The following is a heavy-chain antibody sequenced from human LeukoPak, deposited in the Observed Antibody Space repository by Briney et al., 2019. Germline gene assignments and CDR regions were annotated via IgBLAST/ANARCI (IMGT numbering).Heavy chain of an antibody. V-gene: IGHV4-30-4*01. CDR1: GGSISSDDYY. J-gene: IGHJ4*02. Sequence: PSETLSLTCTVSGGSISSDDYYWSWIRQPPGKGLEWTGYIYYSGSTYYNPSLKSRVAMSVDTSKNQFSLRLSSVTVADTAVYYCAREDFYYFDSSGYYLYWGQGTLATVSS. CDR3: AREDFYYFDSSGYYLY. CDR2: IYYSGST. D-gene: IGHD3-22*01.